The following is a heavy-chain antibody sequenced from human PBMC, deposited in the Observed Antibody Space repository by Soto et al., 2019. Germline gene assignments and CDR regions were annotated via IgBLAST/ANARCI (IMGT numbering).Heavy chain of an antibody. J-gene: IGHJ6*02. CDR1: GFKFDDYA. CDR3: AKDRIGDFAQGMAV. V-gene: IGHV3-9*01. CDR2: ITWNSGNI. D-gene: IGHD3-16*01. Sequence: PGGSLRLSCVGSGFKFDDYAMYWVRQVPGKGLEWVAGITWNSGNIGYADSVKGRFSISKDNAKNSLFLQMNSLRPEDTGLYYCAKDRIGDFAQGMAVWGQGTTVTVSS.